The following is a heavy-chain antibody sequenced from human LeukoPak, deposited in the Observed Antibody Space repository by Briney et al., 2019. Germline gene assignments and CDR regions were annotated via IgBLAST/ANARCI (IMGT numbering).Heavy chain of an antibody. D-gene: IGHD5-12*01. J-gene: IGHJ5*02. V-gene: IGHV1-46*01. CDR1: GYTFTGYY. CDR3: ARAPEDSGYDSGWFDP. CDR2: INPSGGST. Sequence: ASVKVSCKASGYTFTGYYMHWVRQAPGQGLEWMGWINPSGGSTSYAQKFQGRVTMTRDTSTSTVYMELSSLRSEDTAVYYCARAPEDSGYDSGWFDPWGQGTLVTVSS.